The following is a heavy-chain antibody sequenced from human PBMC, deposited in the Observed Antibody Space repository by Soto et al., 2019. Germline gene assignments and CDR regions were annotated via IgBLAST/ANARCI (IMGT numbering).Heavy chain of an antibody. D-gene: IGHD1-20*01. Sequence: EVQLVESGGGLVQPGGSLRLSCAASGFTFSSYWMHWVRQAPGKGLVWVSRINSDGSSTSYADSVKGRFTISRDNAKNTLYLQMNSLRAEDTAVYYCARVGSSYQTITDYYYYYGMDFWGQGTTVTVSS. CDR1: GFTFSSYW. J-gene: IGHJ6*02. CDR3: ARVGSSYQTITDYYYYYGMDF. V-gene: IGHV3-74*01. CDR2: INSDGSST.